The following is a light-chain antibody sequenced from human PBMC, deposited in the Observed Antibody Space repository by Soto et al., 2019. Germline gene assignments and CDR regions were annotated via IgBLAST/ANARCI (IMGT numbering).Light chain of an antibody. CDR2: DDN. CDR3: AAWDNRLSAVL. J-gene: IGLJ2*01. CDR1: SSNIGSNY. Sequence: QSVLTQPPSVSAAPGQKVTISCSGSSSNIGSNYVSWYQHLPGTAPKLLVFDDNKRPSRIPDRFAASKSGTSATLGIAGLQTGDEADYYCAAWDNRLSAVLFGGGTKLTVL. V-gene: IGLV1-51*01.